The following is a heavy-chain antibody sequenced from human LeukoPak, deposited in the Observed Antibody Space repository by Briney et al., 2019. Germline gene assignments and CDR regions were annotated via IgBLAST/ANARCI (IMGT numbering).Heavy chain of an antibody. CDR3: AANLYADYVDLPGY. CDR2: IRYDGSNK. D-gene: IGHD4-17*01. V-gene: IGHV3-30*02. J-gene: IGHJ4*02. Sequence: GGSLRLSCAASGFTFSSYGMHWVRQAPGKGLEWVAFIRYDGSNKYYADSVKGRFTISSDNSKNTLYLQMNSLRAEDTAVYYCAANLYADYVDLPGYWGQGTLVTVSS. CDR1: GFTFSSYG.